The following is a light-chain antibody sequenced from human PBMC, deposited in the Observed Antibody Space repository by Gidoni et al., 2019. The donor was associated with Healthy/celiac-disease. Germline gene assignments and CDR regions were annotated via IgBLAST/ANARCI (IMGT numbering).Light chain of an antibody. CDR3: QQYDNLPLT. CDR1: QDISNY. Sequence: DIQMTQSPSSLSASVGDRVTITCQASQDISNYLNWYQQKPGKAPKRLIYDASNLETGVPSRFSGSGAGKDFNFTISSLQPEDIATYYCQQYDNLPLTFGGGTKVEIK. CDR2: DAS. V-gene: IGKV1-33*01. J-gene: IGKJ4*01.